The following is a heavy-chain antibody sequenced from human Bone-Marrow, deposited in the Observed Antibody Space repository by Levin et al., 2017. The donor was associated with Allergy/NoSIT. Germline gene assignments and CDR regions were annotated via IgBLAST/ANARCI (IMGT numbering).Heavy chain of an antibody. CDR1: GGTFSSYA. CDR3: ARFRDCSGGSCSDAFDI. CDR2: IIPIFGTA. Sequence: KISCKASGGTFSSYAISWVRQAPGQGLEWMGGIIPIFGTANYAQKFQGRVTITADESTSTAYMELSSLRSEDTAVYYCARFRDCSGGSCSDAFDIWGQGTMVTVSS. D-gene: IGHD2-15*01. J-gene: IGHJ3*02. V-gene: IGHV1-69*01.